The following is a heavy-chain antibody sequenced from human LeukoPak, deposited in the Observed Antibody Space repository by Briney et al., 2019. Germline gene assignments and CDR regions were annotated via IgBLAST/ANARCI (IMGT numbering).Heavy chain of an antibody. CDR2: IYPGDSDT. CDR1: GYSFTSYW. Sequence: GEFLKISCKGSGYSFTSYWIGWVRQMPGKGLEWMGIIYPGDSDTRYSPSFQGQVTISADKSISTAYLQWSSLKASDTAMYYCARKPPPRWRGLAGGAFYILGPGTMVTVSS. V-gene: IGHV5-51*01. CDR3: ARKPPPRWRGLAGGAFYI. J-gene: IGHJ3*02. D-gene: IGHD3-3*01.